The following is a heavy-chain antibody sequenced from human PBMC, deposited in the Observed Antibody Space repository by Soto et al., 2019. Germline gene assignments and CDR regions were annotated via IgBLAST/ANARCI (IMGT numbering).Heavy chain of an antibody. V-gene: IGHV1-2*02. CDR2: INPNSGVT. D-gene: IGHD5-12*01. CDR3: AGEYSGSSGYYYGMDG. CDR1: GYTFTGYY. Sequence: QVQLVQSGAEVKKPGASVKVSCKASGYTFTGYYMHWVRQAPGQGLEWMGWINPNSGVTNYAQKYQGPVTRTSDTPSSRANMRLSRLRSDTTAVYYCAGEYSGSSGYYYGMDGWGRGTTVTVSS. J-gene: IGHJ6*04.